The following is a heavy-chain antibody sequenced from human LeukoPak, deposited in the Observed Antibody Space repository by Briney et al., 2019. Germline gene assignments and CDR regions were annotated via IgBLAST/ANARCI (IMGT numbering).Heavy chain of an antibody. D-gene: IGHD6-13*01. CDR1: GVTFSNAL. V-gene: IGHV3-15*01. J-gene: IGHJ2*01. CDR3: RTTFWYSSSWPYLDL. Sequence: AVGGLRLSRTASGVTFSNALMSWGRQAPGKGGEWVGRIKSKTDSGTTDYAAPVKDRFTISRDDSRNTLYLQMNSLKTEDTAVYYCRTTFWYSSSWPYLDLWGRGTLVTVSS. CDR2: IKSKTDSGTT.